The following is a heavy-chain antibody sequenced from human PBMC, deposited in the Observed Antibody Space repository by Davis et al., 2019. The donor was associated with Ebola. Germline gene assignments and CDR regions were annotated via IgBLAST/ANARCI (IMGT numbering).Heavy chain of an antibody. Sequence: ASVKVSCKASGYTFTDSYIHWVRQAPGQGLEYMGWINPNNGDTYYAPKFQGRVPLTRDTSISTAFMELRGLTSDNTADYYCARDLTGITCCSWGQGTLVTVSS. CDR3: ARDLTGITCCS. V-gene: IGHV1-2*02. CDR1: GYTFTDSY. D-gene: IGHD2-2*01. J-gene: IGHJ5*02. CDR2: INPNNGDT.